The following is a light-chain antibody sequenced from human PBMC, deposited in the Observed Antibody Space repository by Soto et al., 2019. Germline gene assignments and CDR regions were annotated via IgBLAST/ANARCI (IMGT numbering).Light chain of an antibody. CDR3: SSYAGSNILV. CDR1: SSDVGGYNY. V-gene: IGLV2-8*01. CDR2: EVN. J-gene: IGLJ2*01. Sequence: QSALTQPPSASGSPGQSITISCTGTSSDVGGYNYVSWYQQHPGSAPKLIIHEVNKRPSGVPDRFSGSKSGNAASLTVTGLQAEDEADYYCSSYAGSNILVFGEGTKLTVL.